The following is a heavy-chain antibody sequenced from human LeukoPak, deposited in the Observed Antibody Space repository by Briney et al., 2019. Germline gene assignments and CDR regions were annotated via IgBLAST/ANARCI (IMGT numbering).Heavy chain of an antibody. D-gene: IGHD5-18*01. Sequence: ASVKVSCKASGYTFTGYYMHWVRQAPGQGLEWMGWINPNSGGTNYAQNFQGGVTMTRDTSISTAYMELSRLTSDDTAVYYCAREGYSYGFWYFDYWGQGNLVTVSS. CDR2: INPNSGGT. V-gene: IGHV1-2*02. J-gene: IGHJ4*02. CDR3: AREGYSYGFWYFDY. CDR1: GYTFTGYY.